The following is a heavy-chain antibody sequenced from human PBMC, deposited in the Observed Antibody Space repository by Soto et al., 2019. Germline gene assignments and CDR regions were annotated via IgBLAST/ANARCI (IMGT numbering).Heavy chain of an antibody. J-gene: IGHJ4*02. CDR1: GYTFISYG. V-gene: IGHV1-18*01. Sequence: QVQLVQSGAEVKKPGASVKVSCKASGYTFISYGISWVRQAPGQGLEWMGWISGYNGNTKYAQKLQGKVTMTTDTSTVAADMALRSLSAYGTAVYYCPQDLGAQLVDYWGQGSLVTVSS. CDR3: PQDLGAQLVDY. CDR2: ISGYNGNT. D-gene: IGHD2-2*01.